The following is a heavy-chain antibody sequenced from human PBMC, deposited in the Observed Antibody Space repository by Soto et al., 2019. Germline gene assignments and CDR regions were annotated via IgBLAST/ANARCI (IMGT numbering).Heavy chain of an antibody. J-gene: IGHJ5*02. CDR3: ARSQVRGAHADWFDP. CDR2: ISAYNGNT. D-gene: IGHD3-10*01. V-gene: IGHV1-18*01. Sequence: ASVQVSFKASGYTFTSYGISWVRQAPAQGLEWVGWISAYNGNTNYAQKLQGRVTMTTDTSASTAYMELRSLRSDDTAVYYGARSQVRGAHADWFDPWGQGTLVTVSS. CDR1: GYTFTSYG.